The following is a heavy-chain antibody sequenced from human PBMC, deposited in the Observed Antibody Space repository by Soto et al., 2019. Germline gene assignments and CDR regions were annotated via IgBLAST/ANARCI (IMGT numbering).Heavy chain of an antibody. D-gene: IGHD2-15*01. V-gene: IGHV3-30-3*01. CDR1: GFTFSSYA. Sequence: GGSLRLSCAASGFTFSSYAMHWVRQAPGKGLEWVAVISYDGSNKYYADSVKGRFTISRDNSKNTLYLQMNSLRAEDTAVYYCARDLYCSGGSCYPQYYYYYYYGMDVWGQGTTVTVSS. J-gene: IGHJ6*02. CDR3: ARDLYCSGGSCYPQYYYYYYYGMDV. CDR2: ISYDGSNK.